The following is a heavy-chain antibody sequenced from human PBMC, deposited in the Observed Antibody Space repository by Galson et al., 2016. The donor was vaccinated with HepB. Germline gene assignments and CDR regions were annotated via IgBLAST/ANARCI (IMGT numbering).Heavy chain of an antibody. V-gene: IGHV3-33*01. J-gene: IGHJ4*02. CDR2: ISSDGSNK. D-gene: IGHD6-19*01. CDR3: ARAGWQWLVPSDH. CDR1: GFTFSNYD. Sequence: SLRLSCAASGFTFSNYDIQWIRQAPGKGLEWVALISSDGSNKYYVDSVKGRFAISRDNSKNTLFLQMNSLRVEDTAIYYCARAGWQWLVPSDHWGQGTLVTVSS.